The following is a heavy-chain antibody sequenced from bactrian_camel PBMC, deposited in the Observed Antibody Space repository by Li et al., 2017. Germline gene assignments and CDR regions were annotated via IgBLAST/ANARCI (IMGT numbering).Heavy chain of an antibody. V-gene: IGHV3S53*01. J-gene: IGHJ6*01. D-gene: IGHD2*01. CDR1: GKTNVLNC. CDR3: ATVQRVDGSSS. Sequence: HVQLVESGGGLVQPGGSLNLSCAAIGKTNVLNCMGWFRQAPGKEREGVACINSGGGTKYADSAKGRFTISEDSAKNTLYLLMNSLKTEDTAVYYCATVQRVDGSSSRGPGTQVTVS. CDR2: INSGGGT.